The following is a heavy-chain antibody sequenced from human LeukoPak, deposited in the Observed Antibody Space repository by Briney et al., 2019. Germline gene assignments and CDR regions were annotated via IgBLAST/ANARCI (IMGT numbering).Heavy chain of an antibody. CDR2: ISAYNGNT. CDR1: GHTFTSYG. J-gene: IGHJ5*02. Sequence: GASVKDSCKASGHTFTSYGISRVRQAPGQGLEWMGWISAYNGNTNYAQKLQGRVTMTTDTSTSTAYMELRSLRSDDTAVYYCASDRWATRITMVRGVIPFDPWGQGTLVTVSS. V-gene: IGHV1-18*01. D-gene: IGHD3-10*01. CDR3: ASDRWATRITMVRGVIPFDP.